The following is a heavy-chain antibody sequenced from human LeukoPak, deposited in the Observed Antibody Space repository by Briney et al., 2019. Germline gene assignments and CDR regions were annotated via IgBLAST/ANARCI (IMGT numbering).Heavy chain of an antibody. CDR2: IYFSGRT. CDR3: ARDINMLAAADY. J-gene: IGHJ4*02. V-gene: IGHV4-39*07. CDR1: GGSISSSSYY. Sequence: KPSETLSLTCNVSGGSISSSSYYWGWIRQPPGKGLEWIGSIYFSGRTYYNPSLKSRVTISVDTSKNQFSLKLSSVTAAGTAVYYCARDINMLAAADYWGQGTLVTVSS. D-gene: IGHD6-13*01.